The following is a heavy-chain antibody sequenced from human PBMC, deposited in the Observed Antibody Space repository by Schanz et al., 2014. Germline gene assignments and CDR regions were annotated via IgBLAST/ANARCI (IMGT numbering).Heavy chain of an antibody. CDR3: VTEKRMESGTWAKAFDI. Sequence: QVQLVQSGAEVKKPGVSVKVSCKASGYTFTTYYIHWVRQAPGQGLEWMGKINPSSGTTRIAQNFQGRLTVTRDTSMSTVNMELSSLRSDDTAMYYCVTEKRMESGTWAKAFDIWGQGTWVTVSS. D-gene: IGHD3-3*01. V-gene: IGHV1-46*01. CDR1: GYTFTTYY. J-gene: IGHJ3*02. CDR2: INPSSGTT.